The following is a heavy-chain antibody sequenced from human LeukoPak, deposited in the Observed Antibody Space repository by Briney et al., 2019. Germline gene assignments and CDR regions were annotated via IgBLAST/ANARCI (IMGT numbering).Heavy chain of an antibody. D-gene: IGHD1-26*01. CDR2: ISSTGSTI. CDR1: GFTFSSYE. J-gene: IGHJ4*02. V-gene: IGHV3-48*03. Sequence: GGSLRLSCAASGFTFSSYEMNWVRQAPGKGLEWISYISSTGSTIYYADSMQGRFTISRDNAKNSLFLQMNSLRAEDTAVYYCAKDLRSSADSKMGAADYWGQGTLVTVSS. CDR3: AKDLRSSADSKMGAADY.